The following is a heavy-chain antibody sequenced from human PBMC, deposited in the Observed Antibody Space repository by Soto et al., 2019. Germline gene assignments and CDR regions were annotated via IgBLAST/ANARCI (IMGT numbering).Heavy chain of an antibody. J-gene: IGHJ3*02. Sequence: EVQLLESGGGLVQPGGSLRLSCAASGFTFSSYAMSWVRQAPGKGLEWVSAISGSGGSTYYADSVKGRFTISRDNSKNTLDLQMNSLRAEDTAVYYCAKGSSVRFLEWVYDAFDIWGQGTMVTVSS. CDR1: GFTFSSYA. V-gene: IGHV3-23*01. CDR3: AKGSSVRFLEWVYDAFDI. D-gene: IGHD3-3*01. CDR2: ISGSGGST.